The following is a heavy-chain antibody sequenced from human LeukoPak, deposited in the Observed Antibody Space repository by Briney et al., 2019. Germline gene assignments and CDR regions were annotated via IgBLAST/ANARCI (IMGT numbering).Heavy chain of an antibody. J-gene: IGHJ4*02. D-gene: IGHD3/OR15-3a*01. V-gene: IGHV3-48*01. CDR1: GFTFSSYS. CDR3: ARDRDWAFDY. Sequence: GGSLRLSCAVSGFTFSSYSMNWVRQAPGRGLEWLSYITTSSSSIYYADSVKGRFTISRDNAKNSLYLQMNSLRAEDTAVYCCARDRDWAFDYWGQGTLVTVSS. CDR2: ITTSSSSI.